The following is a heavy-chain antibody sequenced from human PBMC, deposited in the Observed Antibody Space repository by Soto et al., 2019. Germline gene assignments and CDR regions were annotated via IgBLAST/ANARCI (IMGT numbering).Heavy chain of an antibody. V-gene: IGHV1-18*01. D-gene: IGHD4-17*01. CDR3: ARDVRSHDYGHYYYGMDV. CDR2: ISIYNGNT. Sequence: QVQLVQSGAEVNKPGASVKVSCKAAGYTFTSYGISWVRQAPGQGLEWMGWISIYNGNTNYAQKLQGRVTMTTDTYTSTAYMELRSLRPDDTAVYYCARDVRSHDYGHYYYGMDVWGQATTVTVSS. CDR1: GYTFTSYG. J-gene: IGHJ6*02.